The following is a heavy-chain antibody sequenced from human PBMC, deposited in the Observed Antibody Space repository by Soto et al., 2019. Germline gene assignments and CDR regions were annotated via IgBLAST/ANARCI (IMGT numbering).Heavy chain of an antibody. CDR2: IWYDGSNK. J-gene: IGHJ4*02. D-gene: IGHD3-10*01. CDR3: ARKFGGFGEFENIDY. CDR1: GFTFSSYG. V-gene: IGHV3-33*01. Sequence: QVQLVESGGGVVQPGRSLRLSCAASGFTFSSYGMHWVRQAPGKGLEWVAVIWYDGSNKYYADSVKGRFTISRDNSKNTLYLQMNSLRAEDTAVYYCARKFGGFGEFENIDYWGQGTLVTVSS.